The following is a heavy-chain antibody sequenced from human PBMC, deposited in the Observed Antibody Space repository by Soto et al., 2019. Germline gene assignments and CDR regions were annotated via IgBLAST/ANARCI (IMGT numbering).Heavy chain of an antibody. V-gene: IGHV3-7*03. CDR1: GFTFSSYW. Sequence: EVLLVESGGGLVQPGGSLRLSCTASGFTFSSYWMSWVRQAPGKGLGWVANIKEDGSGKYYVDSVKGRFSISRANARNSLYLQMNSRRVEDTAVYYCVRVGRLAGYWGQGALVTVSS. J-gene: IGHJ4*02. CDR3: VRVGRLAGY. CDR2: IKEDGSGK.